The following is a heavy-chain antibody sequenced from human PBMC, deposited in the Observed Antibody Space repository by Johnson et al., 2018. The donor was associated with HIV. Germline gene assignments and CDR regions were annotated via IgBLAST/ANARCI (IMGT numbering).Heavy chain of an antibody. V-gene: IGHV3-74*01. CDR3: AREKVVAATYEAFDI. J-gene: IGHJ3*02. CDR2: INSDGSST. CDR1: GFTFSSYW. Sequence: VPLVESGGGLVPPGGSLRLSCAASGFTFSSYWMHWVRQAPGKGLVWVSRINSDGSSTSYADSVKGRFTISRDNAKNTLYLQMNSLRAEDTAVYYCAREKVVAATYEAFDIWGQGTMVTVSS. D-gene: IGHD2-15*01.